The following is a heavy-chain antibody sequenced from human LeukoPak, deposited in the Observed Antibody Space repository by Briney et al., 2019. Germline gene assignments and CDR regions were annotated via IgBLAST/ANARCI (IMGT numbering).Heavy chain of an antibody. CDR1: GFTFSSYG. J-gene: IGHJ1*01. Sequence: GGSLRLSCAASGFTFSSYGMSWVRQAPGKGLEWVSGISGGGTNTYYADSVKGRFTISRDKFNSTLYLQMSSLRAEDTALYYCAKSSGGSGWYTREYFQHWGQGTRVTVSS. D-gene: IGHD6-19*01. CDR2: ISGGGTNT. CDR3: AKSSGGSGWYTREYFQH. V-gene: IGHV3-23*01.